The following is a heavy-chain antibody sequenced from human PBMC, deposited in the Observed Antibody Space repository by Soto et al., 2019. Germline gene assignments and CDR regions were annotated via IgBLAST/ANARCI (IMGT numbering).Heavy chain of an antibody. CDR3: ARDNPAANGVLAH. D-gene: IGHD1-1*01. CDR2: INPSARSA. CDR1: GYTFTNYY. V-gene: IGHV1-46*04. Sequence: ASVKGSCKASGYTFTNYYLHWVRQAPGQGLERVGMINPSARSASYAQKLRGRLTMDRDTSTTTVYMELSRLTSEDTAVYYCARDNPAANGVLAHGGLGPLVTVSS. J-gene: IGHJ4*02.